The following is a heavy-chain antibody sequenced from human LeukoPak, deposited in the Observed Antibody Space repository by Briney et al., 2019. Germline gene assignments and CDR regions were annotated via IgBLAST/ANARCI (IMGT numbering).Heavy chain of an antibody. V-gene: IGHV4-34*01. Sequence: SETLSLTCAVYGGSFSGYYWSWIRQPPGKGLEWIGEINHSGSTNYNPSLKSRVTISVDTSKNQFSLKLSSVTAADTAVYYCARALITTHWYFDLWGRGTLVTVSS. CDR3: ARALITTHWYFDL. J-gene: IGHJ2*01. CDR2: INHSGST. D-gene: IGHD3-3*01. CDR1: GGSFSGYY.